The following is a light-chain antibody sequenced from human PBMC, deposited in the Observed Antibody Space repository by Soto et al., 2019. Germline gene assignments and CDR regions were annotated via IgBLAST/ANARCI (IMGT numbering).Light chain of an antibody. J-gene: IGKJ1*01. CDR2: GAS. CDR1: QTVGTTY. V-gene: IGKV3-20*01. CDR3: QHYGSSVWT. Sequence: EVVLAQSPGTLSLSPGERATLSCRASQTVGTTYLAWYQHKPGQAPRLLIYGASTRATGIPDRFSGSGSGADFTLTISRLEPEDFAVYYCQHYGSSVWTFGQGTKVDI.